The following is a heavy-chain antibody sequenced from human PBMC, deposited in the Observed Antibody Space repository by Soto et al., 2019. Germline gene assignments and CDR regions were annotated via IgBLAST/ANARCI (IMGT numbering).Heavy chain of an antibody. J-gene: IGHJ4*02. D-gene: IGHD6-13*01. CDR3: ARHAAPTIAAVGFDY. Sequence: TSETLSLTCTVSGGSLSSYYWSWIRQPPGKGLEWIGYIYYSGSTNYNPSLKSRVTISVDTSKNQFSLKLSSVTAADTAVYYCARHAAPTIAAVGFDYWGQGTLVNVSS. CDR1: GGSLSSYY. CDR2: IYYSGST. V-gene: IGHV4-59*08.